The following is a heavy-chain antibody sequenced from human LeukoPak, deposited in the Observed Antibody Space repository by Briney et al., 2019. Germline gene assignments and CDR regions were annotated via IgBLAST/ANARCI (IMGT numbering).Heavy chain of an antibody. V-gene: IGHV3-23*01. D-gene: IGHD6-6*01. CDR2: ISNSGGIS. CDR1: GFSFSSYA. Sequence: PGKSLRLSCTASGFSFSSYAMGWVRQAPGKGLEWVSTISNSGGISYYADSVKGRFTISRDNSMNTLHLQMNSLRAEGTAVYYCARETASSQNFDYWGQGTLVTVSS. J-gene: IGHJ4*02. CDR3: ARETASSQNFDY.